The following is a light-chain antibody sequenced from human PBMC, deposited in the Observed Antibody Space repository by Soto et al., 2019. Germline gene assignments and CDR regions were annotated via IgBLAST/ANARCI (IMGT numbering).Light chain of an antibody. Sequence: DIQMTQSPSTLSASVGDRVTITCRASQSIRNWLAWYQQKPGKAPKLLIYDASSLESGVPSRFSGSGSGTEFALTIGSLQPEDCATYYCQQYHSYSLTFGGGTKVEIK. CDR2: DAS. V-gene: IGKV1-5*01. CDR3: QQYHSYSLT. CDR1: QSIRNW. J-gene: IGKJ4*01.